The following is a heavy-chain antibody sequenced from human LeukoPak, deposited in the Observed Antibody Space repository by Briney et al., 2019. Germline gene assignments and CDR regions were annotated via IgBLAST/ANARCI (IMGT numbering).Heavy chain of an antibody. CDR2: ISASSNFI. J-gene: IGHJ4*02. D-gene: IGHD6-19*01. V-gene: IGHV3-21*01. CDR1: GFTFSSYS. CDR3: ARDPGYSSGWFDY. Sequence: GGSLRLSCVVSGFTFSSYSMSWVRQAPGKRLEWVSSISASSNFISYADSVKGRFTISRDNAKKSLYLQMNSVRAEDTAVYYCARDPGYSSGWFDYWGQGALVTVSS.